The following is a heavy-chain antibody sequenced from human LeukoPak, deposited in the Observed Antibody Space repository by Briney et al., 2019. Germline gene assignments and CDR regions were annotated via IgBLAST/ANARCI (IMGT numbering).Heavy chain of an antibody. CDR1: GFTFSSYA. Sequence: GGSLRLSCAASGFTFSSYAMHWVRQAPGKGLEWMAVISYDGSNKYYADSVKGRFTISRDNTKNLLFLEMNNLRGDNTAIYYCVRESRPGGARGLYHNLDYWGQGTLVAVSS. CDR2: ISYDGSNK. D-gene: IGHD1-1*01. CDR3: VRESRPGGARGLYHNLDY. V-gene: IGHV3-30-3*01. J-gene: IGHJ4*02.